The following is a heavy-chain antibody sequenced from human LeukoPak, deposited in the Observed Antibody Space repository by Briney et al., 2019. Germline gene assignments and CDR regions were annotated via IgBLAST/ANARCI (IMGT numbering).Heavy chain of an antibody. CDR3: AKPDAVDTAMVS. V-gene: IGHV3-30*02. CDR2: IRYDGSNK. Sequence: GGSLRLSCAASGFTFSSYGMHWVRQAPGKGLEWLAYIRYDGSNKYYADSVKGRFTISRDNSKNTLYLQINSLRDEDTAVYYCAKPDAVDTAMVSWGQGTLVTVSS. CDR1: GFTFSSYG. J-gene: IGHJ4*02. D-gene: IGHD5-18*01.